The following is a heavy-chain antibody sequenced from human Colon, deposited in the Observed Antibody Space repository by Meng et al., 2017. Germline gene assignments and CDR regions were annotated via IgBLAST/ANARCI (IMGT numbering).Heavy chain of an antibody. V-gene: IGHV6-1*01. CDR1: GDSVSSNRAL. J-gene: IGHJ4*02. Sequence: QVQFQQSGPGLVKPPPTLSLTCAISGDSVSSNRALWHWVRQSPSRGLEWLGQTYYRSEWQNHYGVSVKSRITITADTSRNQFSLNLNSVTPEDTAVYYCTTWYGEYWGQGTLVTVSS. CDR2: TYYRSEWQN. CDR3: TTWYGEY. D-gene: IGHD3-10*01.